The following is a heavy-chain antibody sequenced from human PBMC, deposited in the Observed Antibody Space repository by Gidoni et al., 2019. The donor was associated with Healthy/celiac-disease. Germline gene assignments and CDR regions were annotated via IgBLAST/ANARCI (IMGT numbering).Heavy chain of an antibody. Sequence: QVQLVESGGGVVQPGRSLRLSCAASGFTFSSYARPWVRQAPGKGLEWVAVISYDGSNKYYADSVKGRFTISRDNSKNTLYLQMNSLRAEDTAVYYCASLEGYYDILTGYLADDYWGQGTLVTVSS. CDR1: GFTFSSYA. V-gene: IGHV3-30*04. CDR2: ISYDGSNK. D-gene: IGHD3-9*01. CDR3: ASLEGYYDILTGYLADDY. J-gene: IGHJ4*02.